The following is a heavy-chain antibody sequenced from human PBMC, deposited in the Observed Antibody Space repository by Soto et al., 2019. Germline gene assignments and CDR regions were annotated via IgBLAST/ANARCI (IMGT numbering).Heavy chain of an antibody. CDR2: MSPDSGNA. CDR3: EVTTGY. D-gene: IGHD2-21*02. Sequence: QVQVVQSRAEVKKPGASVRVSCTTSGYTFTDYDINWVRQATGQGLEWMGWMSPDSGNAGYAQQFQGRVTMTRNTSISTAYMELSSLRSEDTAVYYCEVTTGYWGQGTMVTVSS. V-gene: IGHV1-8*01. CDR1: GYTFTDYD. J-gene: IGHJ4*02.